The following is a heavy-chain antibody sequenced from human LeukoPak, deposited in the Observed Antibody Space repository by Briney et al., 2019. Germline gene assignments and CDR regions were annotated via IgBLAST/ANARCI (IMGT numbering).Heavy chain of an antibody. D-gene: IGHD6-19*01. CDR3: ARAEYSSGWYDY. CDR1: GFTFSSYE. Sequence: GGSLRLSCAASGFTFSSYEMNWVRQAPGKGLEWVSYISSSGSTIYYADSVKDRFTISRDNAKNSLYLQMNSLRAEDTAVYYCARAEYSSGWYDYWGQGTLVTVSS. V-gene: IGHV3-48*03. CDR2: ISSSGSTI. J-gene: IGHJ4*02.